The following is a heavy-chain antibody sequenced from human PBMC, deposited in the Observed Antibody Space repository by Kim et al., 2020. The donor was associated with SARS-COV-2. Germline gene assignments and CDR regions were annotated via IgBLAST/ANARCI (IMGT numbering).Heavy chain of an antibody. V-gene: IGHV3-23*01. Sequence: GGRTDCADSVKGRCTNSRDNCKNTLYLQMKSMRDEDTAVYDCAKFTLWDYWGQGTLVTVSS. J-gene: IGHJ4*02. D-gene: IGHD3-16*01. CDR2: GGRT. CDR3: AKFTLWDY.